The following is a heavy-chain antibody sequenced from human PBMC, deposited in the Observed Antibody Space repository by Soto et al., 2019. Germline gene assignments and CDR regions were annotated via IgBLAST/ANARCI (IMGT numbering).Heavy chain of an antibody. J-gene: IGHJ4*02. CDR1: GGSISSSSYY. CDR3: ARHQYSSSSGVSFDY. CDR2: IYYSGST. D-gene: IGHD6-6*01. V-gene: IGHV4-39*01. Sequence: PSETLSLTCTVSGGSISSSSYYWGWIRQPPGKGLEWIGSIYYSGSTYYNPSLKSRVNISVDTSKNQFSLKLSSVTAAETALYYCARHQYSSSSGVSFDYWGQGTLVTVSS.